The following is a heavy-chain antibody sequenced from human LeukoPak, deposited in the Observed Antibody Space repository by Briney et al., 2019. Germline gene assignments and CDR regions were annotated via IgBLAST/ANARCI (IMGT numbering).Heavy chain of an antibody. Sequence: GGSLRLSCAASGFTFSNHGVNWVRQAPGKGLEWVSGISPSGDITYYADSVKGRFTISRDNSKNTLYLEVISLTAEDTAVYYCAKDDAWLRFGEWSQGTLVTVSS. CDR1: GFTFSNHG. J-gene: IGHJ4*02. D-gene: IGHD3-10*01. CDR3: AKDDAWLRFGE. V-gene: IGHV3-23*01. CDR2: ISPSGDIT.